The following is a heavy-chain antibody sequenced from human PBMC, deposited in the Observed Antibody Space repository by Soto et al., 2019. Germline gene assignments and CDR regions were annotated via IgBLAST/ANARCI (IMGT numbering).Heavy chain of an antibody. Sequence: GGSLRLSCAASGFTFSSYGMHWVRQAPGKGLEWVAVIWYDGSNKYYADSVKGRFTISRDNSKNTLYLQMNGLRAEDTAVYYCAREQGPYYGMDVWGQGTTVTVSS. J-gene: IGHJ6*02. CDR1: GFTFSSYG. CDR3: AREQGPYYGMDV. CDR2: IWYDGSNK. V-gene: IGHV3-33*01.